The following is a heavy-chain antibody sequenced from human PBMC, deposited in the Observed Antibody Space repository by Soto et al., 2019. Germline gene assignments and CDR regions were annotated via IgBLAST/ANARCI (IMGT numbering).Heavy chain of an antibody. J-gene: IGHJ4*02. D-gene: IGHD2-2*02. V-gene: IGHV1-69*06. CDR2: IIPIFGTA. Sequence: QVQLVQSGAEVKKPGSSVKVSCKASGGTFRSYAISCVRQAPGQGLAWMGGIIPIFGTANYAQKFQGRVTITADKSTSTAYMERSSLRSEDTAVYYCASLVVVPAARPLRYYLDYWGQGTLVTVSS. CDR1: GGTFRSYA. CDR3: ASLVVVPAARPLRYYLDY.